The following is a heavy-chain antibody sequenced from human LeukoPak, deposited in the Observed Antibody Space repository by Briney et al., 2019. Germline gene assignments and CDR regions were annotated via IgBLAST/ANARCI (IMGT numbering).Heavy chain of an antibody. Sequence: PGWSLILSCAASGFTFSSYWMHWVRQAPGKGLVWVSRINSDGSSTSYADSVKGRFTISRDNAKNTLYLQMNSLRAEDTAVYYCARVGGSFHWFDPWGQGTLVTVSS. CDR3: ARVGGSFHWFDP. CDR2: INSDGSST. CDR1: GFTFSSYW. J-gene: IGHJ5*02. V-gene: IGHV3-74*01. D-gene: IGHD1-26*01.